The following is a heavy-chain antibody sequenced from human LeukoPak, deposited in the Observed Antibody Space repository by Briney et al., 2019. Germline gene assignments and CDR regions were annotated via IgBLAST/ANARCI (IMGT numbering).Heavy chain of an antibody. CDR1: GGTFSSYA. J-gene: IGHJ4*02. V-gene: IGHV1-8*02. CDR3: ARGAAQVAAADPGDDY. D-gene: IGHD6-13*01. Sequence: ASVKVSCKASGGTFSSYAISWVRQATGQGLEWMGWMNPNSGNTGYAQKFQGRVTMTRNTSISTAYTELSSLRSEDTAVYYCARGAAQVAAADPGDDYWGQGTLVTVSS. CDR2: MNPNSGNT.